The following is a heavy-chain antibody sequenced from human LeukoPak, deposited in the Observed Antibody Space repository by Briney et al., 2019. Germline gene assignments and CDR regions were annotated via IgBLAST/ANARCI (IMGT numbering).Heavy chain of an antibody. J-gene: IGHJ4*02. Sequence: GGSLRLSCAASGFTFSSYWMSWVRQAPGKGVEWVANIKQHGGEKYYVDSVKGRFTISRDNAKNSLYLQMNSLRAEDTAVYYCARDNGGGYDSSGYKTYYFDYWGQGTLVTVSS. CDR3: ARDNGGGYDSSGYKTYYFDY. CDR2: IKQHGGEK. CDR1: GFTFSSYW. V-gene: IGHV3-7*01. D-gene: IGHD3-22*01.